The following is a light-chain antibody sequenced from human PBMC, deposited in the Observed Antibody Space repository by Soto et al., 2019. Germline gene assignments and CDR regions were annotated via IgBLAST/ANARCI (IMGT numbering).Light chain of an antibody. CDR3: SSYTSESSLI. Sequence: QAVVTQPASVSGSPGQSITISCAGTMRDVGAYNLVSWYQQHPGRAPQLIIYEVRNRPSGISFRFSGSKSGNTASLTISGLQAEDEADYYCSSYTSESSLIFGGGTKLTVL. V-gene: IGLV2-14*01. CDR2: EVR. J-gene: IGLJ2*01. CDR1: MRDVGAYNL.